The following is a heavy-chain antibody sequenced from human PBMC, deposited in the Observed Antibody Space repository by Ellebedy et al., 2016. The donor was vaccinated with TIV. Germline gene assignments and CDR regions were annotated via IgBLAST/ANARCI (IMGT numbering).Heavy chain of an antibody. CDR3: AKDRGSGWYENWFDP. D-gene: IGHD6-19*01. CDR2: ISGGGDST. CDR1: GFTFSSFA. V-gene: IGHV3-23*01. J-gene: IGHJ5*02. Sequence: GGSLRLSCAVSGFTFSSFAMNWLRQVPGKGLEWVSGISGGGDSTNYADAVKGRFTISRGNSKNTLYLQMASLRAEDTALYYCAKDRGSGWYENWFDPWGQGTLVIVSS.